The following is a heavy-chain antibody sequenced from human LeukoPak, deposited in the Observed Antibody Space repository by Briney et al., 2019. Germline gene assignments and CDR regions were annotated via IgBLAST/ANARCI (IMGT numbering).Heavy chain of an antibody. CDR2: IYSGGST. CDR1: GFTFSSYW. D-gene: IGHD3-10*01. V-gene: IGHV3-53*01. CDR3: ARDFPYGSGSY. Sequence: GGSLRLSCAASGFTFSSYWMTWVRQAPGKGLEWVSVIYSGGSTYYADSVKGRFTISRDNSKNTLHLQMNSLRAEDTAVYYCARDFPYGSGSYWGQGTLVTVSS. J-gene: IGHJ4*02.